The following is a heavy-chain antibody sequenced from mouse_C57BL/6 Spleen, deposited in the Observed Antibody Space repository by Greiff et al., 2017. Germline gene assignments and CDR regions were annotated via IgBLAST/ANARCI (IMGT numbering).Heavy chain of an antibody. CDR2: ISPGNSDT. V-gene: IGHV1-5*01. J-gene: IGHJ4*01. CDR1: GYTFTSYW. Sequence: EVQLQQSGTVLARPGASVQMSCKTSGYTFTSYWMHWVKQRPGQGLEWIGAISPGNSDTSYNQKFKGKSKLTAVPSASTAYMELSSLTNEDSAVYYCTRDTVGGDYAMDYWGQGTSVTVSS. D-gene: IGHD1-1*01. CDR3: TRDTVGGDYAMDY.